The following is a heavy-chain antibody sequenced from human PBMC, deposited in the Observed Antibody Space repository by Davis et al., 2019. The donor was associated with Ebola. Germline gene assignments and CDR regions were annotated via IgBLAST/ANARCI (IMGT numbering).Heavy chain of an antibody. CDR1: GFTFSSYW. J-gene: IGHJ6*02. Sequence: GESLKISCAASGFTFSSYWMHWVRLAPGKGLVWVSRINSHGSTTTSADSVKGRFTISRDIGGYAVFLQMNSVRAEDTAIYYCARDTYYYPSGSYYSYYQGLDVWGQGTTVTVSS. D-gene: IGHD3-10*01. CDR2: INSHGSTT. CDR3: ARDTYYYPSGSYYSYYQGLDV. V-gene: IGHV3-74*01.